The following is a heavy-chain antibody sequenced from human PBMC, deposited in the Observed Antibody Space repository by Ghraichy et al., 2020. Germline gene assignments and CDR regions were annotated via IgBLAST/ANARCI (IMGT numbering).Heavy chain of an antibody. J-gene: IGHJ6*02. CDR1: GGSISSYY. D-gene: IGHD6-19*01. CDR3: ARGGSQAYYYGMDV. CDR2: IYYSGST. Sequence: SETLSLTCTVSGGSISSYYWSWIRQPPGKGLEWIGYIYYSGSTNYNPSLKSRVTISVDTSKNQFSLKLSSVTAADTAVYYCARGGSQAYYYGMDVWGQGTTVTVSS. V-gene: IGHV4-59*01.